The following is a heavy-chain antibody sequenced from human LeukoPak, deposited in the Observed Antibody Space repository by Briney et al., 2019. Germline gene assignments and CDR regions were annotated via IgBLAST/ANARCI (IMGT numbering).Heavy chain of an antibody. CDR3: AKDLRGSPTIDY. CDR1: GFSFSSYG. J-gene: IGHJ4*02. D-gene: IGHD1-26*01. CDR2: ISYDGSDK. Sequence: GGSLRLSCAASGFSFSSYGMHWVRQTPGKGLEWLAVISYDGSDKYYVDSEKGRFTISRDNSKNTLYLQMNSLRPDDTAVYHCAKDLRGSPTIDYWGQGTLVTVSS. V-gene: IGHV3-30*18.